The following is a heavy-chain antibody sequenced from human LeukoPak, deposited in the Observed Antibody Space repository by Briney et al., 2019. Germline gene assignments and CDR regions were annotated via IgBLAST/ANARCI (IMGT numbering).Heavy chain of an antibody. CDR3: AKGGEVSSWYKRLKLYFDY. CDR1: GFTFSSYV. J-gene: IGHJ4*02. CDR2: IRYDGSKK. V-gene: IGHV3-30*02. D-gene: IGHD6-13*01. Sequence: GGSLRLSCAASGFTFSSYVMHWVRQAPGKGLEWVAFIRYDGSKKYYSDSVKGRFTITRDNSKNTLYLQMNSLRPEDTAVYYCAKGGEVSSWYKRLKLYFDYWGQGTLVTVSS.